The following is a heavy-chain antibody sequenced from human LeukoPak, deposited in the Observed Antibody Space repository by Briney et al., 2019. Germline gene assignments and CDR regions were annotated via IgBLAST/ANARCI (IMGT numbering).Heavy chain of an antibody. J-gene: IGHJ6*02. Sequence: ASVKVSCKVSGYTLTELSMHWVRQAPGKGLEWMGGFHPKDGETIYAQKFQGRVTMTEDTSTDTAYMELSSLRSEDTAVYYCATEMVLSYYDFWSGPNGMDVWGQGTTVTVSS. D-gene: IGHD3-3*01. V-gene: IGHV1-24*01. CDR2: FHPKDGET. CDR3: ATEMVLSYYDFWSGPNGMDV. CDR1: GYTLTELS.